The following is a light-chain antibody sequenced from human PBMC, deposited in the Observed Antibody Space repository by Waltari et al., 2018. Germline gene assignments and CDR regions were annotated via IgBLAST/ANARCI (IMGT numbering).Light chain of an antibody. Sequence: EVVMTQSPATLSVSPGERVSLSCRASQSAKTSLAWYQQTPGQAPRLLTYRASTRAAGVPDRFSGSGSGTEFTLNISSLQSEDSAIYYCQQYNIWPWTFGPGTNVDIK. CDR2: RAS. CDR3: QQYNIWPWT. V-gene: IGKV3D-15*01. J-gene: IGKJ1*01. CDR1: QSAKTS.